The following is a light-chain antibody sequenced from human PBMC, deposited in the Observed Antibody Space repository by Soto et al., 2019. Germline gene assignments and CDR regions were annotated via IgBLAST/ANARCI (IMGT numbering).Light chain of an antibody. CDR2: DAS. J-gene: IGKJ4*01. Sequence: EIVLTQSPATLSLSPGERATLSCRASQSVSSYLAWYQQKPGQAPKLLIYDASTRATGIPARFSGSGSGTDFTITITSLEPEDFAVYYCQHNSNWLAFGGGTKVEIK. CDR1: QSVSSY. CDR3: QHNSNWLA. V-gene: IGKV3-11*01.